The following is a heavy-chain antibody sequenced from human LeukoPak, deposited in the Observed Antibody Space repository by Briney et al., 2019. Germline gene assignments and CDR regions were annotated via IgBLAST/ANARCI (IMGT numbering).Heavy chain of an antibody. CDR3: AREVPGGFTYWYFDL. V-gene: IGHV4-59*01. D-gene: IGHD1-14*01. CDR1: GGSISTYY. CDR2: IYYSGST. Sequence: SETLSLTCTVSGGSISTYYWSWIRQPPGKGLEWIGYIYYSGSTNYNPSLKSRVTISVDTSKNQFSLKLNSVTAADTAVYYCAREVPGGFTYWYFDLWGRGTLVTVSS. J-gene: IGHJ2*01.